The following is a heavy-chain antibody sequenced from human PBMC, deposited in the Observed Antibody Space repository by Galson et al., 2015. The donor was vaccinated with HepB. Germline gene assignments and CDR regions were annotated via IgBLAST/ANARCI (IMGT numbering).Heavy chain of an antibody. CDR1: GGSIGNYY. CDR2: VFNSGST. D-gene: IGHD2-8*02. Sequence: SETLSLTCTVSGGSIGNYYWSWIRQPPGKGLEWIGYVFNSGSTSYNPSLKSRVGISVDKAKNQFSLRLNSVTTADTAVYYCARGSGGKYSTGQSLTFWGQGTLVAVSS. J-gene: IGHJ4*02. CDR3: ARGSGGKYSTGQSLTF. V-gene: IGHV4-59*01.